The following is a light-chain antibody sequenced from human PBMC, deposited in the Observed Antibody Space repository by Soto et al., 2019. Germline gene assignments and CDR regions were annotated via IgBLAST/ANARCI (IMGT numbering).Light chain of an antibody. CDR1: QTITSIY. CDR3: HQYGSSPMT. V-gene: IGKV3D-20*01. J-gene: IGKJ1*01. Sequence: EIVLTQSPATLSLSPGERATLSCGASQTITSIYLAWFQQKPGLAPRLLIYDISTRATGIPDRFIGSGSGTDFSLTFSRLEPEDFAVYYCHQYGSSPMTFGQGTQVEVK. CDR2: DIS.